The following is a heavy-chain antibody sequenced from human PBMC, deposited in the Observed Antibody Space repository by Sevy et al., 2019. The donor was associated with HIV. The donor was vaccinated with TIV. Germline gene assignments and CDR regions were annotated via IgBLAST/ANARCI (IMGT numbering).Heavy chain of an antibody. CDR3: ARKYYDILTGYYRFDP. V-gene: IGHV5-51*01. J-gene: IGHJ5*02. Sequence: GESLKISCKGSGYSFTSYWIGWVRQMPGKGLEWMGIIYPGDSDSRYSPSFQGQVTISADKSFSTAYLQWSSLKASDTAMYYCARKYYDILTGYYRFDPWGQGTLVTVSS. D-gene: IGHD3-9*01. CDR1: GYSFTSYW. CDR2: IYPGDSDS.